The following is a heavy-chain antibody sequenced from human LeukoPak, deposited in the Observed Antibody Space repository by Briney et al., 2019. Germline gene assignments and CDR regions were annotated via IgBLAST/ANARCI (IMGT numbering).Heavy chain of an antibody. CDR3: AAGSGYSYPGWFDP. V-gene: IGHV4-59*01. CDR1: GGSISSYY. CDR2: IYYSGST. Sequence: SETLSLTCTVSGGSISSYYWSWIRQPPGKGPEWIGYIYYSGSTNYNPPLKSRVTISVDTSKNQFSLKLSSVTAADTAVYYCAAGSGYSYPGWFDPWGQGTLVTVSS. J-gene: IGHJ5*02. D-gene: IGHD5-18*01.